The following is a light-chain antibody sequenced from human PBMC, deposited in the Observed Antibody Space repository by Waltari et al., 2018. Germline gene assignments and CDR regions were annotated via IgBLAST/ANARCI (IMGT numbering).Light chain of an antibody. Sequence: QPVLTQPPSASASLGASVTLTCTLSSGYSNYKVDWSPQRPGKGPRFVMRVGTGGIVGSKGDGIPDRFSVLGSGLNRYLTIKNIQEEDESDYHCGADHGSGSNFVVFGGGTKLTVL. V-gene: IGLV9-49*01. CDR2: VGTGGIVG. CDR1: SGYSNYK. J-gene: IGLJ2*01. CDR3: GADHGSGSNFVV.